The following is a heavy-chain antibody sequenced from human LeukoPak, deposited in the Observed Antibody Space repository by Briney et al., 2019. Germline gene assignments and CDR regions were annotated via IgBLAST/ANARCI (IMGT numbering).Heavy chain of an antibody. V-gene: IGHV3-48*01. CDR1: GFTFSTYS. CDR3: ARGGYSYGLRYYFDY. D-gene: IGHD5-18*01. J-gene: IGHJ4*02. Sequence: PGGSLRLSCAASGFTFSTYSMNWVRQAPGKGLEWISYISNNGGAIYYADSVKGRFTISRDNSKNTLYLQMNSLRAEDTAVYYCARGGYSYGLRYYFDYWGQGTLVTVSS. CDR2: ISNNGGAI.